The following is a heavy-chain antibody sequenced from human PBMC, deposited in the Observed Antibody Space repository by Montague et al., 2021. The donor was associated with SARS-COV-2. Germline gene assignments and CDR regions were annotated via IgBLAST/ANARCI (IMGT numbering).Heavy chain of an antibody. CDR3: ASGFSGSPWAFDI. V-gene: IGHV4-59*08. CDR2: VFKSGGT. J-gene: IGHJ3*02. CDR1: GGSITDYS. Sequence: SETLSLTCTVSGGSITDYSWTWIRQPPGKALEWIGYVFKSGGTSYNPSLKSRVTMSVDTSKSHVSLKLSSVTAADTAVYYCASGFSGSPWAFDIWGQGTIVTVSS. D-gene: IGHD1-26*01.